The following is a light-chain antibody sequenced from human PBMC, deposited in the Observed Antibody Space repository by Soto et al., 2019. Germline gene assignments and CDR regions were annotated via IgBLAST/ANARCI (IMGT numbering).Light chain of an antibody. J-gene: IGKJ3*01. CDR2: AAS. CDR3: QQSYIAPIFT. V-gene: IGKV1-39*01. CDR1: QSIASH. Sequence: DLPMTQSPSSLSASVGDSVTITCRASQSIASHLNWYQQKPGKPPNLLIYAASTLHSGVPSRFSGSGSETDFTLTISSLQPEDFASYYCQQSYIAPIFTFGPGTSVDIK.